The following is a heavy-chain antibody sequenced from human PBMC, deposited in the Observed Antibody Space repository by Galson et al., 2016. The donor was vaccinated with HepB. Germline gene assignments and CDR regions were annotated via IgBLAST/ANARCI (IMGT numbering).Heavy chain of an antibody. CDR2: IWFDGSRK. Sequence: SLRLSCAASGFNFSTYGMHWARQAPGKGLEWVAAIWFDGSRKEYADSVKGQISISRDNSRSTLFLEMKRVGVEDTAVYYCARDLGLFYYGSGSGYSMDVWGRGTTVAVSS. CDR3: ARDLGLFYYGSGSGYSMDV. CDR1: GFNFSTYG. D-gene: IGHD3-10*01. V-gene: IGHV3-33*01. J-gene: IGHJ6*02.